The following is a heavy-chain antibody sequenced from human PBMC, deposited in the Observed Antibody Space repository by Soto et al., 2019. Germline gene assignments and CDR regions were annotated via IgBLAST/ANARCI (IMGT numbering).Heavy chain of an antibody. Sequence: QTLSLTRALSGDSVSSNSAAWNWIRQSPSRGLEWLGRTYYRSKWYNDYAVSVKSRITINPDTSKNQFSLQLNSVTPEDTAVYYCARGSGDGRLDYYYYYGMDVWGQGTTVTVSS. CDR2: TYYRSKWYN. CDR1: GDSVSSNSAA. J-gene: IGHJ6*02. V-gene: IGHV6-1*01. D-gene: IGHD3-10*01. CDR3: ARGSGDGRLDYYYYYGMDV.